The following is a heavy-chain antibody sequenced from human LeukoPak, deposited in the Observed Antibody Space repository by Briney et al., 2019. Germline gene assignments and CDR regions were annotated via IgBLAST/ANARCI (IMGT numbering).Heavy chain of an antibody. CDR2: ISAYNGNT. CDR3: ARDPDAYYDFWSGYYGYYYYYGMDV. V-gene: IGHV1-18*01. D-gene: IGHD3-3*01. J-gene: IGHJ6*02. CDR1: GYTSTSYG. Sequence: ASVKVSCKASGYTSTSYGISWVRQAPGQGLEWMGWISAYNGNTNYAQKLQGRVTMTTDTSTSTAYMELRSLRSDDTAVYYCARDPDAYYDFWSGYYGYYYYYGMDVWGQGTTVTVSS.